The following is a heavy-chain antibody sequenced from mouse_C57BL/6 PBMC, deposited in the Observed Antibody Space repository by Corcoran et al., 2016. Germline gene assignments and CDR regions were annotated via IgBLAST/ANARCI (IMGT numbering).Heavy chain of an antibody. CDR1: GYTFTDYY. J-gene: IGHJ2*01. V-gene: IGHV1-26*01. CDR3: VRPYYNDGSSSHYCDY. CDR2: INPNNGGT. D-gene: IGHD1-1*01. Sequence: EVQLQQSGPELVKPGASVKISCKASGYTFTDYYMNWVKQSHGKSLEWMGDINPNNGGTSYNQKFKCKATLPVAQSSSTAYMALRSLTSEDSAVEYCVRPYYNDGSSSHYCDYWGQGTTLTVAS.